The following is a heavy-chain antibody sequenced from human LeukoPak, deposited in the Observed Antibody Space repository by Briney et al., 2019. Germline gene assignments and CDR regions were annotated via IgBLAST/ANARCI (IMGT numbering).Heavy chain of an antibody. J-gene: IGHJ4*02. CDR3: ARAKRSGYREFGGFDY. CDR1: GDSVSSNSAA. CDR2: AYYRSKWYN. V-gene: IGHV6-1*01. Sequence: SQTLSLTCAISGDSVSSNSAAWNWIRQSPSRGLEWLGRAYYRSKWYNDYAVSVKSRITINPDTSKNQFSLQLNSVTPEDTAVYYCARAKRSGYREFGGFDYWGQGTLVTVSS. D-gene: IGHD3-3*01.